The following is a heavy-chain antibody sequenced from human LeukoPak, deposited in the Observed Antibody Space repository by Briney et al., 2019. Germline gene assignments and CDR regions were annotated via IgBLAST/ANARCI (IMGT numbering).Heavy chain of an antibody. CDR1: GYTFTSYA. V-gene: IGHV1-3*01. J-gene: IGHJ3*02. D-gene: IGHD3-9*01. CDR3: ARDLHLLRYFDWSNHDAFDI. CDR2: INAGNGNT. Sequence: ASVKVSCKASGYTFTSYAMHWVRQAPGQRLEWMGWINAGNGNTKYSQKFQGRVTITRDTSASTAYMELSSLRSEDTAVYYCARDLHLLRYFDWSNHDAFDIWGQGTMVTVSS.